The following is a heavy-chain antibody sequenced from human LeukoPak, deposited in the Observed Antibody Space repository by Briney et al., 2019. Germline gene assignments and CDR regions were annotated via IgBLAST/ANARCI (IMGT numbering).Heavy chain of an antibody. J-gene: IGHJ4*02. CDR1: GGSTSSYY. CDR2: IYYSGST. CDR3: ARGNYDSSGYYQNQFDY. Sequence: SETLSLTCTVSGGSTSSYYWCWIRQPPGRGLEWIGYIYYSGSTNHNPSLKSRVTISVDTSKNQFALKLSSVTAADTAVYYCARGNYDSSGYYQNQFDYWGQGTLVTVSS. V-gene: IGHV4-59*01. D-gene: IGHD3-22*01.